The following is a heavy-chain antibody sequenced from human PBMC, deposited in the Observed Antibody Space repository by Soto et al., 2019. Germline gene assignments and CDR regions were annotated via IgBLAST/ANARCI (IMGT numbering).Heavy chain of an antibody. J-gene: IGHJ4*02. D-gene: IGHD4-4*01. V-gene: IGHV3-7*01. Sequence: GRCLRLSCVASAFSFRNRWMIWVRQAPGKGLEWVASNRPEGSKQFYVDSMKGRFTISIDNAKKSLYLQMNSLRAEDAAVYYCADPTDLDYWGQGTLVTVSS. CDR2: NRPEGSKQ. CDR3: ADPTDLDY. CDR1: AFSFRNRW.